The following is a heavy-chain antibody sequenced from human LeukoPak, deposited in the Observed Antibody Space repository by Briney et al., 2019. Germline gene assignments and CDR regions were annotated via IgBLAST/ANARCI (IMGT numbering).Heavy chain of an antibody. CDR1: GYSISRGYY. Sequence: SETLSLTCTVSGYSISRGYYWGWIRQPPGKGLGWIGSIYHSGSTYYNPSLKSRVTISVDTSKNQFSLKLSSVTAADTAVYYCASLERYCTYGVCYGGYWGQGTLVTVSS. D-gene: IGHD2-8*01. J-gene: IGHJ4*02. CDR2: IYHSGST. CDR3: ASLERYCTYGVCYGGY. V-gene: IGHV4-38-2*02.